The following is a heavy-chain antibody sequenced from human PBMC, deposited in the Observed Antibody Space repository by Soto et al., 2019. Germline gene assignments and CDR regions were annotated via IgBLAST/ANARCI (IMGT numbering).Heavy chain of an antibody. J-gene: IGHJ4*02. D-gene: IGHD3-10*01. Sequence: SETLSLTCAVYGGSFSGYYWSWIRQPPGKGLEWIGEINHSGSTNYNPSLKSRVTISEDTSKNQFSLKLSSVTAADTAVYYCARRRMVRGVTHWGQGTLVTVSS. CDR3: ARRRMVRGVTH. CDR1: GGSFSGYY. CDR2: INHSGST. V-gene: IGHV4-34*01.